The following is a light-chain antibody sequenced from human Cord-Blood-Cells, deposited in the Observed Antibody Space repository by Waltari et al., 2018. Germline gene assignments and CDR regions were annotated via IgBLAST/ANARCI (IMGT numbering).Light chain of an antibody. CDR2: WAS. Sequence: DIVRTQSPDPLAVSLGGRATINCNYSQSVLYSSNNKNYLAWYQQKPGQTPKLLIYWASTRESGVPDRFSGSGSGTDFTLTISSLQAEDVAVYYCQQYYSTPLTFGGGTKVEIK. CDR3: QQYYSTPLT. J-gene: IGKJ4*01. CDR1: QSVLYSSNNKNY. V-gene: IGKV4-1*01.